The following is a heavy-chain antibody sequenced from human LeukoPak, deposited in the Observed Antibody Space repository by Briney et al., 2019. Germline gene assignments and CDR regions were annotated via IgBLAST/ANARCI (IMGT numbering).Heavy chain of an antibody. V-gene: IGHV4-38-2*02. CDR1: GYSISSGYY. CDR3: ARDGITMVRGVTSYGMDV. CDR2: NYHSGST. D-gene: IGHD3-10*01. Sequence: SETLSLTCAVSGYSISSGYYWGWFRQPPGRGLEWIGSNYHSGSTYYNPSLKSRVTISVDTSKNQFSLKLSSVTAADTAVYYCARDGITMVRGVTSYGMDVWGKGTTVTVSS. J-gene: IGHJ6*04.